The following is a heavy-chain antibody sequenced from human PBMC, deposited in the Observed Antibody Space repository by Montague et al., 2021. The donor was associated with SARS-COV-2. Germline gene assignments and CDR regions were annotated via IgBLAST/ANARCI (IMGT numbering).Heavy chain of an antibody. D-gene: IGHD3-3*01. Sequence: SETLSLTCTVSGGSISSSSYVWGWIRQPPGKGLEWIGSIYYSGSTXYNPSLKSRVTISVDTSKNQFSLKLSSVTAADTAVFYCARKTSRGLTIFGVVTASYCFDYWGQGTLVTVSS. J-gene: IGHJ4*02. CDR1: GGSISSSSYV. V-gene: IGHV4-39*01. CDR2: IYYSGST. CDR3: ARKTSRGLTIFGVVTASYCFDY.